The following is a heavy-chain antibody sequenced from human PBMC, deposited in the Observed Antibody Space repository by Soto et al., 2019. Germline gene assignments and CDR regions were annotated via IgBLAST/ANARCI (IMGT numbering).Heavy chain of an antibody. CDR2: ISGSGGST. V-gene: IGHV3-23*01. CDR1: GFNFSSYA. J-gene: IGHJ6*02. D-gene: IGHD6-6*01. Sequence: GGSLRLSCAASGFNFSSYAMSWVRQAPGKGLEWVSAISGSGGSTYYADSVKGRFTISRDNSKNTLYLQMNSLRAEDTAVYYCAKAASIAARPYYYYGMDVWGQGTTVTVSS. CDR3: AKAASIAARPYYYYGMDV.